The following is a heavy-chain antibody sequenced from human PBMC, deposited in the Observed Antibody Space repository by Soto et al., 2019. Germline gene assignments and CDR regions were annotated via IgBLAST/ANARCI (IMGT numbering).Heavy chain of an antibody. J-gene: IGHJ6*02. V-gene: IGHV3-23*01. CDR1: GFTFSSYA. Sequence: GGSLRLSCAASGFTFSSYAMSWVRQAPGKGLEWVSAISGSGGSTYYADSVKGRFTISRDNSKNTLYLQMNSLRAEDTAVYYCAKPRPHNWNDSGFDYYYYGMDVWGQGTTVTVSS. CDR2: ISGSGGST. CDR3: AKPRPHNWNDSGFDYYYYGMDV. D-gene: IGHD1-1*01.